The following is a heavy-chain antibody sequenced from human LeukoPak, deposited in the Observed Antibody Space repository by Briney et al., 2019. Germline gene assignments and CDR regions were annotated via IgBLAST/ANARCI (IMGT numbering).Heavy chain of an antibody. V-gene: IGHV1-69*04. J-gene: IGHJ4*02. D-gene: IGHD3-10*01. CDR3: AKDPAYGSGSWGNYFDY. Sequence: SVKVSCKASGGTFSSYAISWVRQAPGQGLEWMGRIIPILGIANYAQKFQGRVTITADKSTSTAYMELSSLRAEDTAVYYCAKDPAYGSGSWGNYFDYWGQGTLVTVSS. CDR1: GGTFSSYA. CDR2: IIPILGIA.